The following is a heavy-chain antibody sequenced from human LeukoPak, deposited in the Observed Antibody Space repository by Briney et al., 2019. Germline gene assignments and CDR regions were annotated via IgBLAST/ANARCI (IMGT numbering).Heavy chain of an antibody. Sequence: GGSLRLSCAASGFTFSSYSMNWVRQAPGKGLEWVSYISSSSSTIYYADSVKGRFTISRDNAKNSLYLQMNSLRAEDTAVYYCARDLTMIVSDVGQSDYWGQGTLVTVSS. CDR1: GFTFSSYS. D-gene: IGHD3-22*01. CDR2: ISSSSSTI. V-gene: IGHV3-48*01. J-gene: IGHJ4*02. CDR3: ARDLTMIVSDVGQSDY.